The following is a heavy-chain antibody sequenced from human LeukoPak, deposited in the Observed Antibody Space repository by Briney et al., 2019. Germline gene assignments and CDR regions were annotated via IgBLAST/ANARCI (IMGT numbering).Heavy chain of an antibody. CDR3: TRNPEMQYWFDP. V-gene: IGHV3-30-3*01. CDR1: GFTFRAHS. J-gene: IGHJ5*02. Sequence: PGGSLRLSCAASGFTFRAHSMHWVRQTPGKGLEWVAFTSYDGSKKYYGDSVKGRFTISRDNSKNTLYLEVSTLGAEDTAVYYCTRNPEMQYWFDPWGQGTLVTVSS. CDR2: TSYDGSKK.